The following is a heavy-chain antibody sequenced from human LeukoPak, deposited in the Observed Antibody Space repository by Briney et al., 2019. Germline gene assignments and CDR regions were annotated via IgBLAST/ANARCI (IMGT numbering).Heavy chain of an antibody. Sequence: GGSLRLSCAASGFTFGDHYMSWIRQAPGKGLEWVSYISSSSYTVYADSVKGRFTISRDNAKSSLYLQMNSLRAEDTAVYYCARDIGMVRGVIITNHFDYWGQGTPVTVSS. CDR2: ISSSSYT. J-gene: IGHJ4*02. V-gene: IGHV3-11*06. CDR1: GFTFGDHY. CDR3: ARDIGMVRGVIITNHFDY. D-gene: IGHD3-10*01.